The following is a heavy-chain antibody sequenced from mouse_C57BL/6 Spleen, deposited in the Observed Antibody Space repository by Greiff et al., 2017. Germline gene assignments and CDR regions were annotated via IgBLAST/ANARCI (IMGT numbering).Heavy chain of an antibody. CDR3: ARDLYYYGSSYFDY. V-gene: IGHV5-4*01. CDR2: SSDGGSYT. CDR1: GFTFSSYA. D-gene: IGHD1-1*01. Sequence: EVQVVESGGGLVKPGGSLKLSCAASGFTFSSYAMSWVRQTPDKRLEWVATSSDGGSYTYYPDNVKSRFTISRDNAKNNLYLQMSHLKSEDTAMYYCARDLYYYGSSYFDYWGQGTTLTVSS. J-gene: IGHJ2*01.